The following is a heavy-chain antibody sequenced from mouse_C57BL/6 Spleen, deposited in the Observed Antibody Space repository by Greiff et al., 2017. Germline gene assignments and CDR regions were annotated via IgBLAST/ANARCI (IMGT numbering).Heavy chain of an antibody. CDR1: GFTFSDYG. V-gene: IGHV5-17*01. CDR3: AREQLGRDYFDY. Sequence: EVHLVESGGGLVKPGGSLKLSCAASGFTFSDYGMHWVRQAPEKGLEWVAYISSGSSTIYYADTVKGRFTISRDNAKNTLFLQMTSLRSEDTAMYYCAREQLGRDYFDYWGQGTTLTVSS. D-gene: IGHD4-1*02. CDR2: ISSGSSTI. J-gene: IGHJ2*01.